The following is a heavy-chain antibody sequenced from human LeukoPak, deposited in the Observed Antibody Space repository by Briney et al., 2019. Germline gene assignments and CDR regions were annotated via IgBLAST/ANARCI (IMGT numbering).Heavy chain of an antibody. Sequence: PGGSLRLSCAASGFTFSSYTMNWVRQAPGKGLEWVSSITGSGSYTYYADSVKGRFTISRDIAKNSLYLQINSLRGEDAAVYYWAIVWSLPRYSGSWVWGQGTLVTVSS. CDR1: GFTFSSYT. D-gene: IGHD5-12*01. V-gene: IGHV3-21*01. J-gene: IGHJ4*02. CDR2: ITGSGSYT. CDR3: AIVWSLPRYSGSWV.